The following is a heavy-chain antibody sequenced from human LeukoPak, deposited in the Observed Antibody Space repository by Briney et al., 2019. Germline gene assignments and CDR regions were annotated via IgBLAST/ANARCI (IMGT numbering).Heavy chain of an antibody. V-gene: IGHV3-11*01. J-gene: IGHJ6*02. CDR1: GFTFREYY. CDR3: AKDRGCIAVAGTYYGMDV. D-gene: IGHD6-19*01. Sequence: PGGSLRLSCAASGFTFREYYMRWIRHAPGKGLEWVSYLRCSGSSIYYADSVKGRFTSSRDNAKNSLYVQMNGLRGEDRAVFYGAKDRGCIAVAGTYYGMDVGGQGTTVTVSS. CDR2: LRCSGSSI.